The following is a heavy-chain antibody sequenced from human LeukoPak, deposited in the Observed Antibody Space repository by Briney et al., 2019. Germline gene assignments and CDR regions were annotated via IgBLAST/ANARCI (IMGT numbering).Heavy chain of an antibody. Sequence: GGSLRLSCAGSGFTFSSYAMSWVRQAPGKGPEWVSGISGSGGSTYYADSVKGRFTISRDNSKNTLYLQMNRLRAEDTAVYYCAKELTPRDYWGQGTLATVSS. CDR3: AKELTPRDY. CDR1: GFTFSSYA. J-gene: IGHJ4*02. V-gene: IGHV3-23*01. CDR2: ISGSGGST.